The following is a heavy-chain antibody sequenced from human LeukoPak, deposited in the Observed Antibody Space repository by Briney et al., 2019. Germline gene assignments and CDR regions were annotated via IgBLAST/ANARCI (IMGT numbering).Heavy chain of an antibody. CDR3: ASDLYSSIWYVFDY. CDR2: ISYDGSNK. J-gene: IGHJ4*02. Sequence: GGSLRLSCAASGFTFSSYAMHWVRQAPGKGLEWVAVISYDGSNKYYADSVKGRFTISRDNSKNTLCLQMNSLRAEDTAVYYCASDLYSSIWYVFDYWGQGTLVTVSS. V-gene: IGHV3-30-3*01. CDR1: GFTFSSYA. D-gene: IGHD6-13*01.